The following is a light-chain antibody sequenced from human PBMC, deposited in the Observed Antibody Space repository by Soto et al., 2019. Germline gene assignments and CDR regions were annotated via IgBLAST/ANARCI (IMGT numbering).Light chain of an antibody. CDR2: DVS. J-gene: IGLJ1*01. CDR1: SSDVGGYNY. CDR3: SSYTSSSTYV. Sequence: QSALTQPASVSGSPRQSIAISCTGTSSDVGGYNYVSWYQQHPGKAPKLMVYDVSNRPSGVSNRFSGSKSGNTASLTISGLQAEDEADYYCSSYTSSSTYVFGTGIKLTVL. V-gene: IGLV2-14*01.